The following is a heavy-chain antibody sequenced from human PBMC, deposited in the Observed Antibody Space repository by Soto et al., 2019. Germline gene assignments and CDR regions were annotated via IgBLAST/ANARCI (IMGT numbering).Heavy chain of an antibody. D-gene: IGHD2-8*01. CDR3: VHTVMVHTITGGHYLDY. J-gene: IGHJ4*01. CDR1: AFSLSTTGVG. Sequence: GSGPTLANPTRPLTLTCTLSAFSLSTTGVGVGWIRQRPGKPLEWLAVIYWNEDKRHSGSLKSKLSITKDTSKNQVVLTMTTMDPVDTATYDCVHTVMVHTITGGHYLDYWGPGILVTVSS. CDR2: IYWNEDK. V-gene: IGHV2-5*01.